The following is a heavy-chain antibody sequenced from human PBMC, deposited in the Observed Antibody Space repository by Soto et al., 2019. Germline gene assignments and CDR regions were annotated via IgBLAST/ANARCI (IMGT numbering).Heavy chain of an antibody. CDR2: IWYDGSNK. J-gene: IGHJ6*02. V-gene: IGHV3-33*01. CDR3: ARAVITLNYYYGMDV. D-gene: IGHD3-22*01. Sequence: GGSLRLSCAASGFTFSSYGMHWVRQAPGKGLEWVAVIWYDGSNKYYADSVKGRFTISRDNSKNTLYLQMNSLRAEDTAVYYCARAVITLNYYYGMDVWGQGTTVTVSS. CDR1: GFTFSSYG.